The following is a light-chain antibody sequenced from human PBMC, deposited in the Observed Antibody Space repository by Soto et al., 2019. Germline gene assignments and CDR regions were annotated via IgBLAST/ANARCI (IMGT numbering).Light chain of an antibody. J-gene: IGKJ4*01. CDR3: QQYESLPPT. V-gene: IGKV1-33*01. CDR1: QDIYNY. CDR2: GAS. Sequence: DIQMTQSPSSLSASVGDRVTITCQASQDIYNYLNWYQQKPGKAPKLLIDGASNLQKGVPSRFAGSGSGTDFTFTISSLQSEDIATYYCQQYESLPPTFGGGTKVEIK.